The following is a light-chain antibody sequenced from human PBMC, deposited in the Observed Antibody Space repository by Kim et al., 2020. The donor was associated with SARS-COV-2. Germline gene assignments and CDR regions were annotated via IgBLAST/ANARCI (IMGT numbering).Light chain of an antibody. V-gene: IGLV1-44*01. CDR1: SSNIASFT. J-gene: IGLJ3*02. CDR3: ATWDDNLSAWV. CDR2: NDT. Sequence: QSVLTQPPSASGTPGQKFTISCSGSSSNIASFTVSWYQQFPGAAPKVLIYNDTQWPSGVPDRFSGSKSGTSASLAISGLRSEDDADYFCATWDDNLSAWVFGGGTQLTVL.